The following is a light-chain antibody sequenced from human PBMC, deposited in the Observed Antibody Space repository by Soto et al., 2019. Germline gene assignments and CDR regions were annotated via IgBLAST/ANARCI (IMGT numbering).Light chain of an antibody. V-gene: IGKV1-27*01. CDR2: AAS. J-gene: IGKJ1*01. CDR3: QRYNDAST. Sequence: DIQMTQSPSSLSASVGDRVTITCRASQGISNYLAWYQQKPGRVPTLLISAASTLQSGVPSRFRGRGSGTDFTLTITSLQPEDVATYYCQRYNDASTFGQGTKVEI. CDR1: QGISNY.